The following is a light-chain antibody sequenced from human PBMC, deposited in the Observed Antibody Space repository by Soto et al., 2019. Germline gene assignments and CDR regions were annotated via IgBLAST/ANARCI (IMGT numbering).Light chain of an antibody. CDR1: SSDVGSYNL. CDR2: EGS. J-gene: IGLJ1*01. V-gene: IGLV2-23*01. CDR3: CSYAGSSNGLYV. Sequence: QSALTQPASVSGSPGQSITISCTGTSSDVGSYNLVSWYQQHPGKAPKLMIYEGSKRPSGVSNRFSGSKSGNTASLTISGLQAEDESDYYCCSYAGSSNGLYVVGNGTKLTVL.